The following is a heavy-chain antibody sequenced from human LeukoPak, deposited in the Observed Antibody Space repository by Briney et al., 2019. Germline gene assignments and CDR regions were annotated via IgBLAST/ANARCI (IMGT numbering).Heavy chain of an antibody. Sequence: GGSLRLSCAASGFTFSSYAMTWVRQAPGKGLEWVSTISTIGGSTYDADSVKGRFTISRDNSKNTLYLQMNGLRAEDTAVYYCAKSFDSSNGHSPILTPFDSWGQGTLVSVSS. CDR1: GFTFSSYA. CDR2: ISTIGGST. V-gene: IGHV3-23*01. D-gene: IGHD3-3*01. CDR3: AKSFDSSNGHSPILTPFDS. J-gene: IGHJ4*02.